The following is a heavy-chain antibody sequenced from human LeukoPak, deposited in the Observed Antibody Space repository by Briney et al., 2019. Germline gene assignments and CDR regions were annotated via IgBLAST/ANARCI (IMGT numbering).Heavy chain of an antibody. Sequence: SETLSLTCTVSGGSISSYYWSWIRQPPGKGLEWIGYINYSGSTNYNPSLKSRVTISVDTSKNQFSLKLSSVTAADTAVYYCAGARCSGGSCYYRTPDAFDIWGQGTMVTVSS. D-gene: IGHD2-15*01. V-gene: IGHV4-59*08. J-gene: IGHJ3*02. CDR1: GGSISSYY. CDR3: AGARCSGGSCYYRTPDAFDI. CDR2: INYSGST.